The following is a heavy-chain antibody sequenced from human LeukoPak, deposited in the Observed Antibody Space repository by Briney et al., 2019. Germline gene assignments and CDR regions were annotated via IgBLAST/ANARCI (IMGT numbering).Heavy chain of an antibody. V-gene: IGHV3-48*01. D-gene: IGHD1-14*01. CDR1: GFTFSDCS. CDR3: ARDPPRQYDY. CDR2: IDSSSGTI. J-gene: IGHJ4*02. Sequence: GGSLRLSCAASGFTFSDCSMKWVRQAPGKGLEWISYIDSSSGTIYYADSVKGRFTISRDNAKNSLYLQMNSLRAEDTAVYYCARDPPRQYDYWGQGTLVTVSS.